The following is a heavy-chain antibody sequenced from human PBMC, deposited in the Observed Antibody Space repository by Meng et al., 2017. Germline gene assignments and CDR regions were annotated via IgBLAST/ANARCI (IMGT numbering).Heavy chain of an antibody. J-gene: IGHJ4*02. V-gene: IGHV1-2*06. CDR2: IDPNSGVT. Sequence: QVALVESGAEVKNPGASVKVSCKPSGYSFTAYYIHWLRQAPGQGLEWMGRIDPNSGVTEYAHKFHGRVTVTGDTSISTAYMELRRLTSDDTAVYYCARDEDISAAGKLFGDYWGQGTLVTVSS. CDR3: ARDEDISAAGKLFGDY. CDR1: GYSFTAYY. D-gene: IGHD6-13*01.